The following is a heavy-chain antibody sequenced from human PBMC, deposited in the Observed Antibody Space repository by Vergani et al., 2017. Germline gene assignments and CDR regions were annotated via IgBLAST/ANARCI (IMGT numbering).Heavy chain of an antibody. CDR2: ISRSGFNT. CDR1: GFPFSSYA. J-gene: IGHJ4*02. CDR3: AKSGWLQHFGAHYFDS. D-gene: IGHD5-24*01. V-gene: IGHV3-23*01. Sequence: HLLESGGGLVQPGGSLRLSCAASGFPFSSYALTWVRQAPGKGLEWVSTISRSGFNTYYADSVKGRFTVSRDNSKNTLFLQMDSLRAEDTAVYYCAKSGWLQHFGAHYFDSWGQGILVTVSA.